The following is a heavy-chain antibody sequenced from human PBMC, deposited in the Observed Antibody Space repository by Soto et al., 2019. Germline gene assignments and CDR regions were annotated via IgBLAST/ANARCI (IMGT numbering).Heavy chain of an antibody. CDR2: ISGSGGST. V-gene: IGHV3-23*01. Sequence: EVQVLESGGGLVQPGGSLRLSCAASGFTFSTYAMSWVRQAPGKGLEWVSGISGSGGSTYYADSVKGRFTISRDNSKKTLFLQRGSLRAEDTGVYFCAKGGAAAGMGYFDLWGRGTLVTVSS. CDR3: AKGGAAAGMGYFDL. CDR1: GFTFSTYA. D-gene: IGHD6-13*01. J-gene: IGHJ2*01.